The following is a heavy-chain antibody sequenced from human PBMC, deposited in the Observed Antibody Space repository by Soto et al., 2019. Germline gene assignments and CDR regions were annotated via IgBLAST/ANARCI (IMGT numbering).Heavy chain of an antibody. Sequence: QVQLVESGGGVVQPGRSLRLSCAASGFTFSSYGMHWVRQAPGKGLEWVAVIWYGGSNKYYADSVKGRFTISRDNSKNTLYLQMNSLRAEDTAVYYCARDQDSSGSFDYWGQGTLVTVSS. D-gene: IGHD3-22*01. CDR1: GFTFSSYG. J-gene: IGHJ4*02. CDR3: ARDQDSSGSFDY. V-gene: IGHV3-33*01. CDR2: IWYGGSNK.